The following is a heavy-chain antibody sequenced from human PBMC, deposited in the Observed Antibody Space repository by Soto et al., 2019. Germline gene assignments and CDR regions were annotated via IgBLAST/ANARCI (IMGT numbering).Heavy chain of an antibody. J-gene: IGHJ6*02. V-gene: IGHV3-23*01. CDR3: AKVIGGSESYWGGSHYYYALDV. CDR2: ISGSDGTT. D-gene: IGHD3-10*01. CDR1: GFIFRDYA. Sequence: GGSLRLSCAASGFIFRDYAMYWVRQAPGKGLEWVSVISGSDGTTFYADSVRGRVTSSRDNSRNMVYLQMISLRAEDTAVYYCAKVIGGSESYWGGSHYYYALDVWGQGTTVTVSS.